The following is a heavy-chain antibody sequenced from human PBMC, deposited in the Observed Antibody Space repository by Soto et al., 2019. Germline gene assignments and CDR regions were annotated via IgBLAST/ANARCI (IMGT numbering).Heavy chain of an antibody. Sequence: EVQLVESGGGLVQPGGSLRLSCAASGFTFSSYSMNWVRQAPGKGLEWVSYISSSTSTIYYADTVKGRFTISRDNAKDALYLEMNGLRAEDTAVYYCARHPERIAQIGWFDRWGQGTLVTVSS. J-gene: IGHJ5*02. D-gene: IGHD6-13*01. CDR3: ARHPERIAQIGWFDR. V-gene: IGHV3-48*01. CDR2: ISSSTSTI. CDR1: GFTFSSYS.